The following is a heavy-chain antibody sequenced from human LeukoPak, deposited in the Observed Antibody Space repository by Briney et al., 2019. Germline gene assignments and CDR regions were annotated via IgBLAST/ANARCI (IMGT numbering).Heavy chain of an antibody. CDR3: ARATSGHYYYFDY. CDR1: GGSISSGDYY. Sequence: PSQTLSLTCTVSGGSISSGDYYWSWIRQPPGKGLEWIGYIYYSGSTYYNPSLKSRVTISVDTSKNQFSLKLSSVTAADTAVYYCARATSGHYYYFDYWGQGTLVTVSS. D-gene: IGHD3-22*01. J-gene: IGHJ4*02. CDR2: IYYSGST. V-gene: IGHV4-30-4*01.